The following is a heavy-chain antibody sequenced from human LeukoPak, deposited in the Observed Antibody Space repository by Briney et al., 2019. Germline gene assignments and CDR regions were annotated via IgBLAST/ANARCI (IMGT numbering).Heavy chain of an antibody. D-gene: IGHD3-22*01. Sequence: GESLKISCKGSGYSFTSYWIGWVRQMPGKGLEWMGIIYPGDSDTRYSPSFQGQVTISADKSISTAYLQWSSLKASDTAMHYCARLGGQTYYYDSSGYNWFDPWGQGTLVTVSS. V-gene: IGHV5-51*01. CDR1: GYSFTSYW. J-gene: IGHJ5*02. CDR2: IYPGDSDT. CDR3: ARLGGQTYYYDSSGYNWFDP.